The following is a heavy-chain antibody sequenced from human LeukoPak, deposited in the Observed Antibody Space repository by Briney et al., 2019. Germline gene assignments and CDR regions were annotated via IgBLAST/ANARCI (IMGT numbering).Heavy chain of an antibody. J-gene: IGHJ4*02. CDR2: IDYSGGT. CDR3: ARDNGSGYYYDY. D-gene: IGHD3-22*01. V-gene: IGHV4-59*01. Sequence: SETLSLTCTVSGGSISRYYWSWIRQPPGKGLEWMGYIDYSGGTNYNPSLKSRVTISIDKSKKQFSLKLSSVTAADMAIYYCARDNGSGYYYDYWGQGTLVTVSS. CDR1: GGSISRYY.